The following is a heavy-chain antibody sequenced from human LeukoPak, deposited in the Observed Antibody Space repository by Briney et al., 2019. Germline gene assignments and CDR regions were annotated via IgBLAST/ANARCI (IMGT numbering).Heavy chain of an antibody. CDR1: GYTFTSSF. D-gene: IGHD2-2*01. CDR2: INPSGGSP. CDR3: ARDSSSSSLADP. V-gene: IGHV1-46*01. Sequence: GASVKVSCKAFGYTFTSSFMHWVRQAPGQGLEWMGIINPSGGSPTYAQKFQGRVTMTRDTSTSTVYMELSSLRSEDAAMYYCARDSSSSSLADPWGQGTLVTVSS. J-gene: IGHJ5*02.